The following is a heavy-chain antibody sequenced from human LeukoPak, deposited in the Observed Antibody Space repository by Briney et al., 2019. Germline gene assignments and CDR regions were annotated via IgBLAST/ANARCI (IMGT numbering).Heavy chain of an antibody. Sequence: SETLSLTCTASGGSISSSSYYWGWIRQPPGKGLEWIGSIYYSGSTYYNPSLKSRVTISVDTSKNQFSLKLSSVTAADTAVYYCARAPTAARRFDYWGQGTLVTVSS. CDR2: IYYSGST. CDR1: GGSISSSSYY. CDR3: ARAPTAARRFDY. V-gene: IGHV4-39*07. D-gene: IGHD6-6*01. J-gene: IGHJ4*02.